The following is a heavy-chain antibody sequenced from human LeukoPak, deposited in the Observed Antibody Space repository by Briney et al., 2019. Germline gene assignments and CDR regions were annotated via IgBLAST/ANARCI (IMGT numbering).Heavy chain of an antibody. Sequence: PSETLSLTCAVYGGSFSGYYWSWIRQPAGKGLEWIGRIYTSGSTNYNPSLKSRVTMSVDTSKNQFSLKLSSVTAADMAVYYCARSFVVVPAATYENWFDPWGQGTLVTVSS. CDR1: GGSFSGYY. D-gene: IGHD2-2*01. CDR3: ARSFVVVPAATYENWFDP. V-gene: IGHV4-59*10. J-gene: IGHJ5*02. CDR2: IYTSGST.